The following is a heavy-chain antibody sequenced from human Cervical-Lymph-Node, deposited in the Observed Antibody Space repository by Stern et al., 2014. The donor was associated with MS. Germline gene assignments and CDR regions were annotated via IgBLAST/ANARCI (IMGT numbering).Heavy chain of an antibody. CDR2: IWYDGSNK. CDR3: ARARGREIVGALDY. CDR1: GFTFSSYG. V-gene: IGHV3-33*01. D-gene: IGHD5-12*01. Sequence: VQLEESGGGVVQPGRSLSLSCAASGFTFSSYGMHWVRQAPGEGLEWVAIIWYDGSNKYYADSVKGRFTISRDRSKNTLYLQMNSLRAEDTAVYYCARARGREIVGALDYWGQGTLVTVSS. J-gene: IGHJ4*02.